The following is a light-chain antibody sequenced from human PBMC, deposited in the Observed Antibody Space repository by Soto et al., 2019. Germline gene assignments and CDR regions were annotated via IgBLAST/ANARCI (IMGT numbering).Light chain of an antibody. CDR2: EVT. V-gene: IGLV2-11*01. CDR1: SSDVGGYNY. J-gene: IGLJ3*02. Sequence: QSALTQPRSVSGSPGQTVTISCTGTSSDVGGYNYVSWYQQHPGKAPKVLIYEVTKRPSGVPDRFSGSKSGNTASLTISGLQAEDEADYYCCSYAGSYDWVVGGGTKVTVL. CDR3: CSYAGSYDWV.